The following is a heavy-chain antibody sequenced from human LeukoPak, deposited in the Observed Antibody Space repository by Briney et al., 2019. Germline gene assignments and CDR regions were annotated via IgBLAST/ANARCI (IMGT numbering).Heavy chain of an antibody. Sequence: GGSLRLSCAASGFTFSDYHMNWIRQAPGKGLEWVSYISPGGNTIYFADSVNGRFTLSRDSARNSLSLQMNSLTAEDTALYYCAAGRDIAVAGPGGYFDYWGRGTLVTVSS. V-gene: IGHV3-11*01. D-gene: IGHD6-19*01. CDR3: AAGRDIAVAGPGGYFDY. CDR1: GFTFSDYH. CDR2: ISPGGNTI. J-gene: IGHJ4*02.